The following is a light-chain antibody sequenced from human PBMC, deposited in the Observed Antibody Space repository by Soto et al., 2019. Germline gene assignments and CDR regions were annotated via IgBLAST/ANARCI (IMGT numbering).Light chain of an antibody. CDR3: QQYNNWPYT. Sequence: EIVMTQSPATLSVSPGERATLSCRASQSVSSNLAWYQQKPGQAPRLIIYGASTRATGIPARFSGSGSGTEFNLTISSLQSEDFAVYYCQQYNNWPYTFGQGTKLEIK. V-gene: IGKV3-15*01. J-gene: IGKJ2*01. CDR1: QSVSSN. CDR2: GAS.